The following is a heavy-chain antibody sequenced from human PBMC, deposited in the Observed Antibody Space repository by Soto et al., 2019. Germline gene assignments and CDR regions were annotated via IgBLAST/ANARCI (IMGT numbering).Heavy chain of an antibody. CDR1: GGSISSGGYY. J-gene: IGHJ5*01. V-gene: IGHV4-31*03. CDR3: ARHSASWQWFDY. D-gene: IGHD1-26*01. Sequence: QVQLQESGPGLVKPSQTLSLTCSVSGGSISSGGYYWSWIRQHPEKGLEWIGYIYYSGSTNYNPSLKSRVIISEDTSSNRFSLDLRSVTAADTAIYYCARHSASWQWFDYWGQGTLVTVSS. CDR2: IYYSGST.